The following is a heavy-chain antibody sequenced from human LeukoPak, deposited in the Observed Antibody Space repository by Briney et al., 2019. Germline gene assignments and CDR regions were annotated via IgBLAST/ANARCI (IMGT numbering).Heavy chain of an antibody. CDR3: ARDGRISTITFGGVIVDRGGFDP. CDR2: ISAYNGNT. V-gene: IGHV1-18*01. Sequence: ASVKVSCKASGYTFTSYGISWVRQAPGQGLEWMGWISAYNGNTNYAQKLQGRVTMTTDTSTSTAYMELRSLRSDDTAVYYCARDGRISTITFGGVIVDRGGFDPWGQGTLVTVSS. CDR1: GYTFTSYG. D-gene: IGHD3-16*02. J-gene: IGHJ5*02.